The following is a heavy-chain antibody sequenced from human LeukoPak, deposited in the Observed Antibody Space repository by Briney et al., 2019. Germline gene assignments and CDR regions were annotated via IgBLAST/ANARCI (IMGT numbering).Heavy chain of an antibody. J-gene: IGHJ4*02. V-gene: IGHV3-15*01. CDR2: SISRTEGVTT. D-gene: IGHD3-10*01. Sequence: PGGSLRLSCAASGVTFSNAWMTWVRQAPGRGLEWVGRSISRTEGVTTEYAAPVKGRFTISRGDSRSTVYLQMNSLKTEDTAVYYCSAYYNGRGDYWGQGTLVTVSS. CDR3: SAYYNGRGDY. CDR1: GVTFSNAW.